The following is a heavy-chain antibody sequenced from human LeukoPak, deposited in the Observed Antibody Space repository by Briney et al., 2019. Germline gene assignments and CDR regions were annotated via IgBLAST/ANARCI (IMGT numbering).Heavy chain of an antibody. CDR1: GFTFSSYE. CDR3: ARGEENYFDY. CDR2: ISSSGSTI. Sequence: GGSLRLSCAASGFTFSSYEMNWVRQAPGKGLEWVSYISSSGSTIYYADSVKGRFTISRDNAKNSLYLQMNSLRAEDTAVYYCARGEENYFDYWGQGTLVTVSS. D-gene: IGHD5-24*01. V-gene: IGHV3-48*03. J-gene: IGHJ4*02.